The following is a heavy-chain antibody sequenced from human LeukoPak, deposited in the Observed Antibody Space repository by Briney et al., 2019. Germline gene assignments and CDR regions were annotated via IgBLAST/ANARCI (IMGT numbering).Heavy chain of an antibody. CDR3: ARERGSRWEHNAFDI. Sequence: ASVKVSCKASGYTFTGYYMHWVRQAPGQGLEWMGWINPNSGGTNYAQKFQGRVTITRDTSISTAYMELSRLRSDDTAVYYCARERGSRWEHNAFDIWGQGTMVTVSS. D-gene: IGHD1-26*01. CDR2: INPNSGGT. J-gene: IGHJ3*02. V-gene: IGHV1-2*02. CDR1: GYTFTGYY.